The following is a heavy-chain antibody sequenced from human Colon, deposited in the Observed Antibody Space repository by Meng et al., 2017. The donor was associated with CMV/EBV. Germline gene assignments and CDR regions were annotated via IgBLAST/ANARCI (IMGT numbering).Heavy chain of an antibody. CDR2: FSTNRNN. CDR1: GGPISTYY. Sequence: QAQLPVLRTCLVRPSETLPLPCTVSGGPISTYYWSWIRQPAGEGLTWLGRFSTNRNNDYNPSLNSRATIWLDTSNNQFSLKLTSVTAADTAVYYCVRGGYSGTQTGGVQEYWGQGTLVTVSS. J-gene: IGHJ4*02. D-gene: IGHD5-12*01. V-gene: IGHV4-4*07. CDR3: VRGGYSGTQTGGVQEY.